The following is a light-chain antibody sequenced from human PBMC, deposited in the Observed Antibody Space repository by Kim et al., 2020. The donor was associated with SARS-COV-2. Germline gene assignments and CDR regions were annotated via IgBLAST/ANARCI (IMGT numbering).Light chain of an antibody. V-gene: IGLV1-51*01. Sequence: GRKVTISCPGSNSNIGNNSVSWYQQLPGTAPRLLLYDNNKRPSGIPDRFSGSKSGTSATLAITGLQTGDEADYYCGTWDGSLSAVVFGGGTQLTVL. CDR2: DNN. CDR1: NSNIGNNS. J-gene: IGLJ2*01. CDR3: GTWDGSLSAVV.